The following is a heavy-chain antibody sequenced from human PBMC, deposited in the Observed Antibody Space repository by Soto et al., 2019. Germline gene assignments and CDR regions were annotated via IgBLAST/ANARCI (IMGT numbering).Heavy chain of an antibody. J-gene: IGHJ3*01. CDR1: GFSFRDAW. CDR3: TTDGSFGGVVVAFHL. CDR2: IKSKAAGGAI. Sequence: EVQMVESGGDLVKPGGSLRLSCAVSGFSFRDAWMNWVRQAPGKGLEWVGRIKSKAAGGAIDYAAPVKGRFTISRDDSKDTLYLQINSLKTEDTAMYYCTTDGSFGGVVVAFHLWGQGTMLSVSS. D-gene: IGHD3-10*01. V-gene: IGHV3-15*07.